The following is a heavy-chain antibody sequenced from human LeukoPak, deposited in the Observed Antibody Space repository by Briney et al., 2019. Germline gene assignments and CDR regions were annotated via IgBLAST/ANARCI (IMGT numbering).Heavy chain of an antibody. CDR3: ANRGGYDTFDY. D-gene: IGHD5-12*01. Sequence: SETLSLTCAVSGGSISSGGYSWSWIRQPPGKGLEWIGYIYQSGITYYNPSLKSRVTISVDRSKNQFSLNLNPVTAADTAVYYCANRGGYDTFDYWGQGTLVTVSS. CDR1: GGSISSGGYS. CDR2: IYQSGIT. J-gene: IGHJ4*02. V-gene: IGHV4-30-2*01.